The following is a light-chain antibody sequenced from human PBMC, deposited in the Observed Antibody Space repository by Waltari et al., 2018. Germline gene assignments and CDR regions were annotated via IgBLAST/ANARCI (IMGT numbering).Light chain of an antibody. J-gene: IGKJ1*01. CDR3: QEHVTYWA. Sequence: DIQMTQSPSTLSASVGDRIPITCRASQSITRRLAWYQQKPGKAPKLLIYDASSLESGVPSRFSGSGSGTEFTLTISSLQPDDFATYYCQEHVTYWAFGQGTKVEMK. CDR2: DAS. CDR1: QSITRR. V-gene: IGKV1-5*01.